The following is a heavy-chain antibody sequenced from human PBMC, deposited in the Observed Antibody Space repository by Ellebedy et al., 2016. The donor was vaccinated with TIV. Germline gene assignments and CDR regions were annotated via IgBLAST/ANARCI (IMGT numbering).Heavy chain of an antibody. CDR3: ANHLDRSGRLVGFAI. D-gene: IGHD3-22*01. Sequence: GESLKISCAAAGFTFDNFAMNWVRQAPGKGLEWVSAISADGGKTYYTDSVRGRVTISRDNSKSMLYLQANSLRAEDTAIYYCANHLDRSGRLVGFAIWGQGTVVTVSS. CDR1: GFTFDNFA. CDR2: ISADGGKT. J-gene: IGHJ3*02. V-gene: IGHV3-23*01.